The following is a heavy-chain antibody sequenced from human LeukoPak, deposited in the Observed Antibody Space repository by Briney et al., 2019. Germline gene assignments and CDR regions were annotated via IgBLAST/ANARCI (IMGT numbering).Heavy chain of an antibody. V-gene: IGHV3-30*03. J-gene: IGHJ4*02. CDR3: ARERSAAYGSGSYPSDY. D-gene: IGHD3-10*01. Sequence: GRSLRLSCAASGFTFSSYGMHWVRQAPGKGLEWVAVISYDGSNKYYADSVKGRFTISRDNSKNTLYLQMNSLRAEDTAVYYCARERSAAYGSGSYPSDYWGQGTLVTVSS. CDR2: ISYDGSNK. CDR1: GFTFSSYG.